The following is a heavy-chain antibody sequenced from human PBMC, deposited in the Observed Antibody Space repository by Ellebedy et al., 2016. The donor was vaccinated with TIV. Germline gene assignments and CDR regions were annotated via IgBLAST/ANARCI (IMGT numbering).Heavy chain of an antibody. Sequence: GESLKISCTASGFTFSAFGIHCVRQAPGKGLEWVAHIWYDGSDKYYADSVKGRFTISRDNSKSTLYLQMSSLRGEDTAVYYCARAWIPYGLDVWGHGTTVTVSS. CDR1: GFTFSAFG. CDR2: IWYDGSDK. D-gene: IGHD5-12*01. J-gene: IGHJ6*02. CDR3: ARAWIPYGLDV. V-gene: IGHV3-33*08.